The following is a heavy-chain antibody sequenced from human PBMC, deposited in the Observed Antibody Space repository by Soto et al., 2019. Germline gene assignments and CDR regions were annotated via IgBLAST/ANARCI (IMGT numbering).Heavy chain of an antibody. CDR3: ARESEDLTSNFDY. Sequence: PGGSLGLSCAASGFTFTRYSMNWVRQAPGKGLEWVSSISSTTNYIYYGDSMKGRFTISRDNGKNSLYLEIHSLRAEDTAVYYCARESEDLTSNFDYWGQGTLVTVSS. V-gene: IGHV3-21*06. J-gene: IGHJ4*02. CDR1: GFTFTRYS. CDR2: ISSTTNYI.